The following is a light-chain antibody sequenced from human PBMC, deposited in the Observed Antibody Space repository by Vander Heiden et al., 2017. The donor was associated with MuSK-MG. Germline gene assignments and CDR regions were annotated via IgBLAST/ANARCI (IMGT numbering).Light chain of an antibody. CDR2: DAS. V-gene: IGKV1-39*01. CDR3: QQSDSTPLT. Sequence: DIQITQSPSPLSASVGDRVTITCRASQSINSYLNWYQQKPGKAPKVLIHDASSLHSGVPSRFSGSGSGTDFTLTIDKLQPEDFATYDCQQSDSTPLTFGGGTKVEIK. CDR1: QSINSY. J-gene: IGKJ4*01.